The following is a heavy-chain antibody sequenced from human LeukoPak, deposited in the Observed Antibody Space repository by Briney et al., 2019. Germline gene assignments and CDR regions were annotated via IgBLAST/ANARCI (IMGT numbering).Heavy chain of an antibody. J-gene: IGHJ4*02. V-gene: IGHV3-33*01. Sequence: GGSLRLSCAASGFTFSSYGMHWVRQAPGKGLEWVAVIWYDGSNKYYADSVKGRFTISRDNSKNTLYLQMNSLRAEDTAVYYCARGHYYDSSGYYIDYWGQGTLVTVSS. CDR1: GFTFSSYG. CDR2: IWYDGSNK. D-gene: IGHD3-22*01. CDR3: ARGHYYDSSGYYIDY.